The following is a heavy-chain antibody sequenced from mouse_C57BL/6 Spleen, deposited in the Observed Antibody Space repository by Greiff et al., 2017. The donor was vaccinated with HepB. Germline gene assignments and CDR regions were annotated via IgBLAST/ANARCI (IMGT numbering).Heavy chain of an antibody. D-gene: IGHD2-3*01. Sequence: QVQLQQPGAELVKPGASVKMSCKASGYTFTSYWITWVKQRPGQGLEWIGDIYPGSGSTNYNEKFKSKATLTVDTSSSTAYMQLSSLTSEDSAVYYCARENDGYYTLAYWGQGTLVTVSA. V-gene: IGHV1-55*01. CDR3: ARENDGYYTLAY. J-gene: IGHJ3*01. CDR2: IYPGSGST. CDR1: GYTFTSYW.